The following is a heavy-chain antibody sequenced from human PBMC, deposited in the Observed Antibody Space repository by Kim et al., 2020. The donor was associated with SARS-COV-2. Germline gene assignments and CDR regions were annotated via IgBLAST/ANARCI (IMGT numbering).Heavy chain of an antibody. Sequence: SETLSLTCAVYGGSFSGYYWSWIRQPPGKGLEWIGEINHSGSTNYNPSLKSRVTISVDTSKNQFSLKLSSVTAADTAVYYCARGGLRWLQVYYFDYWGQG. V-gene: IGHV4-34*01. CDR1: GGSFSGYY. D-gene: IGHD5-12*01. CDR3: ARGGLRWLQVYYFDY. CDR2: INHSGST. J-gene: IGHJ4*02.